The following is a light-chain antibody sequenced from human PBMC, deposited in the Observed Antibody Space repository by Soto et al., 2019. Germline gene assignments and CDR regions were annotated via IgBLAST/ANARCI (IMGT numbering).Light chain of an antibody. CDR3: QQGYSTPIT. J-gene: IGKJ5*01. Sequence: DIPMTQSPSSLSASVGDRVTITCRASQTISNHLNWYQQKPGKAPDSLIYTASTLQSGVPSRFSGGGSGTEFTLTISSLQPEDFATYYCQQGYSTPITFGQGTRLEI. CDR1: QTISNH. CDR2: TAS. V-gene: IGKV1-39*01.